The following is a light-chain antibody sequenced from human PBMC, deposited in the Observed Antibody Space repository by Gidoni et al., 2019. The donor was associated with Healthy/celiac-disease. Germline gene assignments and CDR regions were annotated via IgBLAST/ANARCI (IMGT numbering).Light chain of an antibody. V-gene: IGKV1-5*03. CDR1: QSISSW. J-gene: IGKJ4*01. CDR3: QQYNSYSLT. Sequence: DIQMTQSPSTMSASVGDRVTITCRASQSISSWLAWYQQKPGKAPKLLIYKASSLESGVPSRFSGSGSGTEFTLTISSLQPDDFATYYCQQYNSYSLTFGGGTKVEIK. CDR2: KAS.